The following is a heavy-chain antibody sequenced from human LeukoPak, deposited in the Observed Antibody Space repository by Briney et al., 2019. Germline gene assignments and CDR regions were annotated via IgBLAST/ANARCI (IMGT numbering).Heavy chain of an antibody. J-gene: IGHJ5*02. Sequence: PSETLSLTCSVSGGSVSSSSYYWTWIRQPPGKGLEWIGYSYYSGTANYNPSLKSRVIISVDMSKNQFSLKLSSVTAADTAMYYCARGTNWFDPWGQGTLVTVSS. V-gene: IGHV4-61*01. CDR3: ARGTNWFDP. CDR1: GGSVSSSSYY. CDR2: SYYSGTA.